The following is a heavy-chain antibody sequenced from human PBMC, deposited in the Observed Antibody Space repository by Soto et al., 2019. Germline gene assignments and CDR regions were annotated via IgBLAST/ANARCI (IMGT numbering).Heavy chain of an antibody. V-gene: IGHV4-34*01. CDR1: GGSFSGYY. D-gene: IGHD3-10*01. CDR2: INHSGST. Sequence: SETLSLTCAVYGGSFSGYYWSWIRQPPGKGLEWIGEINHSGSTNYNPSLKSRVTISVDTSKNQFSLKLSSVTAADTAVYYCARARGIGEPYYLDYGGKGTLMIVST. J-gene: IGHJ4*02. CDR3: ARARGIGEPYYLDY.